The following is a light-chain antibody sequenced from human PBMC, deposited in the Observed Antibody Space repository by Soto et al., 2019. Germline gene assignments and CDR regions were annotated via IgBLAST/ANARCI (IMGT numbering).Light chain of an antibody. J-gene: IGKJ1*01. CDR2: AAS. CDR3: QQYGSSGT. Sequence: EIVLTQSPATLSLSPGERATLSCRASQSISDYLAWYQQKPGQAPRLLIYAASSRATGIPARFSGSGSGTDFTLTISRLEPEDFAVYYCQQYGSSGTFGQGTKVEIK. V-gene: IGKV3-20*01. CDR1: QSISDY.